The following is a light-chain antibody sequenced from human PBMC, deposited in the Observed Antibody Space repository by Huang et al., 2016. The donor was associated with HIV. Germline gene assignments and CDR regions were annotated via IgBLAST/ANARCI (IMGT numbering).Light chain of an antibody. J-gene: IGKJ2*01. CDR2: GAS. V-gene: IGKV3-15*01. Sequence: EIVMTQSPATLSVSPGERATLSCRASQSVSSNLAGCQQKPGQAPRLFISGASTRATGIPARFTGSGSGTEFTLTISSLQSEDFAVYYCQQYNNWPRTFGQGTKLEIK. CDR3: QQYNNWPRT. CDR1: QSVSSN.